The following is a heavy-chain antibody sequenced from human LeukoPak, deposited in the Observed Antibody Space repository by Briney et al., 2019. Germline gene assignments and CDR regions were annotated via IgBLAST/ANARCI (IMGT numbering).Heavy chain of an antibody. CDR1: GFTFSTNA. Sequence: TGGSLRLSCLTSGFTFSTNAMSWVRQAPGKGLEWISGISGSGASTYYADSVTGRFTISRDNSRNTLYLQMNSLRGDDTAVNYCAKDVGKWESLHFFDYWGQGTLVTVSS. D-gene: IGHD1-26*01. J-gene: IGHJ4*02. CDR2: ISGSGAST. V-gene: IGHV3-23*01. CDR3: AKDVGKWESLHFFDY.